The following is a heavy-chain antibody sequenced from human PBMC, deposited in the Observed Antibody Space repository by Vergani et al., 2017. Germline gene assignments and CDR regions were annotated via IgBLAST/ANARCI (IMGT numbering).Heavy chain of an antibody. CDR2: IYYSGCT. D-gene: IGHD6-19*01. CDR1: GGSISSYY. Sequence: QVQLQESGPGLVKPSETLSLTCTVSGGSISSYYWSWIRQPPGKGLEWFGYIYYSGCTNYNPSLKSRVTISVDTSKNQFSLKLSSVTAADTAVYYCARHGYSSGWSPRGAFDIWGQGTMVTVSS. CDR3: ARHGYSSGWSPRGAFDI. V-gene: IGHV4-59*08. J-gene: IGHJ3*02.